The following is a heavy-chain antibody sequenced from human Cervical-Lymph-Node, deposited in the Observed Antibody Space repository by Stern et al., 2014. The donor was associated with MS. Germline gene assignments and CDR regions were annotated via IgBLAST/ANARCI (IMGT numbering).Heavy chain of an antibody. V-gene: IGHV3-48*01. J-gene: IGHJ4*02. Sequence: VQLVESGGGLVQSGGSLRLSCEISGFTVSDYTMNWVRQAPGKGLEWLAYINPSGSSLSYAVPVEARLTVPTGLCHNPLYFQMHSLRAEDPATYYGAGGPRPFHYFDFWGQGTLVTVSS. CDR2: INPSGSSL. D-gene: IGHD2/OR15-2a*01. CDR1: GFTVSDYT. CDR3: AGGPRPFHYFDF.